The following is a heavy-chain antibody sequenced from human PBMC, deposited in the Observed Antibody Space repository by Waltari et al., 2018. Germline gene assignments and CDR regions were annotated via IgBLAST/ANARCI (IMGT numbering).Heavy chain of an antibody. J-gene: IGHJ4*02. CDR3: AAYLPVWGRGRDY. CDR2: IYHNGNT. Sequence: QVQLQESGPGLVKPSETLSLTCAVSGNSISITYYWGWIRQAPGKGLEWIANIYHNGNTYYNPSVTRPVTILLYTSKNRVSLNLRSVTAADTAVYYCAAYLPVWGRGRDYWGQGILVTVSS. CDR1: GNSISITYY. D-gene: IGHD3-16*01. V-gene: IGHV4-38-2*01.